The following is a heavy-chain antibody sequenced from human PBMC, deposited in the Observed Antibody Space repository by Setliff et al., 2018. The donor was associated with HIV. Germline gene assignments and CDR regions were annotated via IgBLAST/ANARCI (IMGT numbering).Heavy chain of an antibody. V-gene: IGHV1-46*01. CDR3: ARGQPFRYSSSLGGPQLNWFDP. D-gene: IGHD6-13*01. J-gene: IGHJ5*02. Sequence: ASVKVSCKASGYTFTSYGTSWVRQAPGQGLEWMGIINPSGGSTSYAQKFQGRVTITADESTSTAYMELSSLRSDDTAVYYCARGQPFRYSSSLGGPQLNWFDPWGQGTLVTVSS. CDR1: GYTFTSYG. CDR2: INPSGGST.